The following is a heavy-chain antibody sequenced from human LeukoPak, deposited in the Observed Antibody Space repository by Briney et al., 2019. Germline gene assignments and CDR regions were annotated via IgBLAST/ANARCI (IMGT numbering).Heavy chain of an antibody. Sequence: SETLSLTCAVYGGSFSGYYWSWIRQPPGKGLERIGEINHSGSTNYNPSLKSRVTISVDTSKNQFSLKLSSVTAADTAVYYCARGHIVATLWFDPWGQGTLVTVSS. J-gene: IGHJ5*02. V-gene: IGHV4-34*01. D-gene: IGHD5-12*01. CDR2: INHSGST. CDR1: GGSFSGYY. CDR3: ARGHIVATLWFDP.